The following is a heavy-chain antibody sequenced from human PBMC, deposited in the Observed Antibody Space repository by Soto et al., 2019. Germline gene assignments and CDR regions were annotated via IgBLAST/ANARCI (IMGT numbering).Heavy chain of an antibody. CDR1: GGSFSGYF. D-gene: IGHD3-10*01. CDR3: TRGRGFGHFTPPFDY. J-gene: IGHJ4*02. CDR2: INHSGST. V-gene: IGHV4-34*01. Sequence: QVQLQQWGAGLLKPSETMSLTCAVSGGSFSGYFWSWIRQPPGKGLEWIGEINHSGSTYYRPSLGSRVTVLVDTSRSQFSLKLRSVTAADTAVYFCTRGRGFGHFTPPFDYWGQGTLVTVSS.